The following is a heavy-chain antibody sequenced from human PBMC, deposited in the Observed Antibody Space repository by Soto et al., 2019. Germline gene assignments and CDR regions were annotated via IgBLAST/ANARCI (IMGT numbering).Heavy chain of an antibody. CDR3: ARDHMGYWSGGSCLIPDAFDI. V-gene: IGHV1-3*01. Sequence: GASVKVSCKASGYTFTSYAMHWVRQAPGQRLEWMGWINAGNGNTKYSQKFQGRVTITRDTSASTAYMELSSLRSEDTAVYYCARDHMGYWSGGSCLIPDAFDIWGQGTMVPVSS. CDR1: GYTFTSYA. J-gene: IGHJ3*02. D-gene: IGHD2-15*01. CDR2: INAGNGNT.